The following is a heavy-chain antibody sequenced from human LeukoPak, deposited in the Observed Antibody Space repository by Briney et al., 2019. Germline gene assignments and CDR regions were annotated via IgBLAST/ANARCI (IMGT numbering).Heavy chain of an antibody. CDR3: AKQEVGSGSYRFDY. V-gene: IGHV3-23*01. CDR1: GFTFSVYS. Sequence: GGSLRLSCEASGFTFSVYSMNWVRQAPGKGLEWVSSISGSGGSTYYADSVKGRFTISRDNSKNTLYLQMNSLRVEDTAVYYCAKQEVGSGSYRFDYWGQGTLVTVSS. CDR2: ISGSGGST. D-gene: IGHD1-26*01. J-gene: IGHJ4*02.